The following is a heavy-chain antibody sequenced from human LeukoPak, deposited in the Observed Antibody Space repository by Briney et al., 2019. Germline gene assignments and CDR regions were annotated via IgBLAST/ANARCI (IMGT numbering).Heavy chain of an antibody. Sequence: SETLSLTCTVSGGTISSYYWNWVRQPPGKGLEWIGYIHYSGSTKYNPSLKSRVTISVDTSKNQFSLKLSSVTAADTAVYYCANRIAAGGQNWFDPWGQGILVTVSS. CDR2: IHYSGST. CDR1: GGTISSYY. V-gene: IGHV4-59*08. J-gene: IGHJ5*02. CDR3: ANRIAAGGQNWFDP. D-gene: IGHD6-13*01.